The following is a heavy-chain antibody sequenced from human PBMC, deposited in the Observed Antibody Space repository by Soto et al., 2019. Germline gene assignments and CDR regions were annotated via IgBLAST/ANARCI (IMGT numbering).Heavy chain of an antibody. CDR2: IYHSGST. Sequence: QLQLQESGSGLVKPSQTLSLTCAVSGGSISSGGYSWSWIRQPPGTGLEWIGYIYHSGSTYYNPSLQSRVTISADRSTNRYSLKLSSAPAAATAVDYCARGWGKDTPMTAWGPGTLVTVSS. J-gene: IGHJ4*02. V-gene: IGHV4-30-2*01. CDR1: GGSISSGGYS. D-gene: IGHD5-18*01. CDR3: ARGWGKDTPMTA.